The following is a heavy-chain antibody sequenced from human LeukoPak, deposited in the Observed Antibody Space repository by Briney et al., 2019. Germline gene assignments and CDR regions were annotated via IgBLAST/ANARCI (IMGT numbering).Heavy chain of an antibody. CDR2: IYSGGTT. CDR1: GGSISGDTYY. Sequence: SETLSLTCTVSGGSISGDTYYWGWVRQPPGKGLEWIGTIYSGGTTYYNPSLKSRVIMSVDASKNQISLRLTSASATDTAMYYCAKPKGSRRWFGTWGQGTLVTVSS. CDR3: AKPKGSRRWFGT. D-gene: IGHD6-13*01. J-gene: IGHJ5*02. V-gene: IGHV4-39*01.